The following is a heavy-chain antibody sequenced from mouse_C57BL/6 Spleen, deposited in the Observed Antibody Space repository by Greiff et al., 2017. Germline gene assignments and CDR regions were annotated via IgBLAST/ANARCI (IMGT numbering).Heavy chain of an antibody. CDR2: INPNNGGT. CDR1: GYTFTDYY. CDR3: ARRRWDYGWGFAY. D-gene: IGHD1-2*01. Sequence: VQLQQSGPELVQPGASVKISCKASGYTFTDYYMNWVKQSHGKSLEWIGDINPNNGGTSYNQKFKGKATLTVDKSSSTAYMELRSLTSEDSAVYYCARRRWDYGWGFAYWGQGTLVTVSA. J-gene: IGHJ3*01. V-gene: IGHV1-26*01.